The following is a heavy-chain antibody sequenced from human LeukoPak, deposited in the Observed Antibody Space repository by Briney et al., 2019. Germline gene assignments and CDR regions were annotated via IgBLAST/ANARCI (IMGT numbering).Heavy chain of an antibody. V-gene: IGHV3-7*01. D-gene: IGHD3-10*01. Sequence: GSLRLSCAASGFTFSSYWMSWVRQAPGKGLEWVANIKQDGSEKYYVDSVKGRFTISRDNSKNTLYLQMNSLRAEDTAVYYCAKELVRGVIMDWGQGTLVTVSS. CDR3: AKELVRGVIMD. J-gene: IGHJ4*02. CDR1: GFTFSSYW. CDR2: IKQDGSEK.